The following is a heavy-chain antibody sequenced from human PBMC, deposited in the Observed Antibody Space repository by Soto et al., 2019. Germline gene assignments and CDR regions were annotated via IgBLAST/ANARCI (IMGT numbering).Heavy chain of an antibody. CDR3: ARARSFGRAAPLNWFDP. D-gene: IGHD2-15*01. CDR2: ISAYNGNT. CDR1: GYTFTSYG. J-gene: IGHJ5*02. V-gene: IGHV1-18*01. Sequence: QVQLVQSGAEVKKPGASVKVSCKASGYTFTSYGISWVRQAPGQGLEWMGWISAYNGNTNYAQKLQGRVTMTTDTSTSTAYMELRSLRSDDTAVYCCARARSFGRAAPLNWFDPWGQGTLVTVSS.